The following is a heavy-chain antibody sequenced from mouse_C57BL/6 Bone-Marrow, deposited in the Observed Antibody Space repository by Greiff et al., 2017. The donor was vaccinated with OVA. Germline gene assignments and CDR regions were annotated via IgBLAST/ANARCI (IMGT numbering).Heavy chain of an antibody. D-gene: IGHD4-1*01. V-gene: IGHV1-64*01. CDR3: SAGTGSPRCFAD. CDR2: IHPNSGST. CDR1: GYTFTSYW. J-gene: IGHJ1*03. Sequence: QVQLQQPGAELVKPGASVKLSCKASGYTFTSYWMHWVKQRPGQGLEWIGMIHPNSGSTNYNEKFKSKATLTVDKSSSTAYMQLSSLTSEDSAVYDGSAGTGSPRCFADWGTGTTVTVSA.